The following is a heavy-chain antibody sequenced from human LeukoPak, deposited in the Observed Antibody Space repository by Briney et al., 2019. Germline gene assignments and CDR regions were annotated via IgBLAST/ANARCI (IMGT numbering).Heavy chain of an antibody. CDR1: GGSFSGYY. D-gene: IGHD3-9*01. J-gene: IGHJ4*02. V-gene: IGHV4-34*01. CDR2: INHRGST. CDR3: ARGDILTGYNY. Sequence: PAETLSLTCAVYGGSFSGYYWSRIRQPPGKGLEWIGEINHRGSTNYNPSLKSRVTISVDKSKNQFSLKLSSVTAADTAVYYCARGDILTGYNYWGQGSLVTVSS.